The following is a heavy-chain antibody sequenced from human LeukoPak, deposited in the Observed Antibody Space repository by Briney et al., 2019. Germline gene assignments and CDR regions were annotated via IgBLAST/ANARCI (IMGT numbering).Heavy chain of an antibody. V-gene: IGHV3-21*01. CDR2: ISSSSAYI. CDR1: GFPFRTYS. Sequence: PGGSLRLSCAASGFPFRTYSMNWVRQAPGKGLEWVSSISSSSAYIYYADSVKGRFTISRDNAKNSLYLQMNSLRAEDTAVYYCARDRHYYDSSGYYSLDYWGQGTLVTVSS. J-gene: IGHJ4*02. CDR3: ARDRHYYDSSGYYSLDY. D-gene: IGHD3-22*01.